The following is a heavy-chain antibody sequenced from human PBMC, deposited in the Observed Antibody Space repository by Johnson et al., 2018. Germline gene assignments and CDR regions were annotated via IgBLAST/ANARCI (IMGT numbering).Heavy chain of an antibody. J-gene: IGHJ3*02. CDR2: ISYHGSP. CDR1: GASITGYY. V-gene: IGHV4-59*01. D-gene: IGHD1-26*01. Sequence: QVQLQESGPGLVKXSETXSLXCTVFGASITGYYWTWIRQPPGKGLEWMGSISYHGSPTYNPSLKSRVTLSVGTSKNQFSLNLTSVTAADTAVYYCARGQWERNAFVIWDQGTKVTVSS. CDR3: ARGQWERNAFVI.